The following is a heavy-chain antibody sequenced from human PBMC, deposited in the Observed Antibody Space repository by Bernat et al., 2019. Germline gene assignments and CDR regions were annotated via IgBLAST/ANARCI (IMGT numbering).Heavy chain of an antibody. V-gene: IGHV3-30-3*01. D-gene: IGHD3-10*01. CDR1: GFTFSSYA. Sequence: QVQLVESGGGVVQPGRSLRLSCAASGFTFSSYAMHWVRQAPGKGLEWVAVISYDGSNKFYADSVKGRFTISRDNSKNTLYLQMNSLRAEDTAVYYCAGDRGGAAMVRGLLDYWGQGTLVTVSS. J-gene: IGHJ4*02. CDR2: ISYDGSNK. CDR3: AGDRGGAAMVRGLLDY.